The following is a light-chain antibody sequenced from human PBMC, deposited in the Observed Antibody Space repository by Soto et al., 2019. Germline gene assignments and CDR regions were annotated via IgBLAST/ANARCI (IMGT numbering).Light chain of an antibody. Sequence: EIVMTQSPGTLSLSPGETVTLSCRASQSIDSNYLSWYQQKAGQAPRLLIYGASNRATGIPARFSGSGSGTDFTLTISSLEPEDFAVYYCQQRSNWPRGTFGQGTKVDIK. CDR2: GAS. J-gene: IGKJ1*01. CDR3: QQRSNWPRGT. CDR1: QSIDSNY. V-gene: IGKV3-11*01.